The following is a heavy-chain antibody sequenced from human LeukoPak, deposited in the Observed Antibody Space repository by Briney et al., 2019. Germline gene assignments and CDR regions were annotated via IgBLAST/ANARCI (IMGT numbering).Heavy chain of an antibody. CDR2: ISGSGGST. J-gene: IGHJ4*02. D-gene: IGHD3-22*01. CDR3: AKLGGTYYYDSSGYYYFDY. V-gene: IGHV3-23*01. CDR1: GFTFSSYA. Sequence: GGSLRLSCAASGFTFSSYAMSWVRQAPGKGLEWVSAISGSGGSTYYADSVKGRFTISRDNSKNTLYLQMNSLRAEDTAVYYCAKLGGTYYYDSSGYYYFDYWGQGTLVTVAS.